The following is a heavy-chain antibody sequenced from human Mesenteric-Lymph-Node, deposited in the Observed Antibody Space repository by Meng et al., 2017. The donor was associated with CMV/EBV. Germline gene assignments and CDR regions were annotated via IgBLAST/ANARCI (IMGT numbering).Heavy chain of an antibody. Sequence: GESLKISCAASGFTFSSYSMNWVRQAPGKGLEWVSSISSSSSYIYYADSVKGRFTISRDNAKNSLYLQMNSLRAEDTAVYFCAKAYTSSWSPGDGLDVWGQGTTVTVSS. CDR3: AKAYTSSWSPGDGLDV. D-gene: IGHD6-13*01. V-gene: IGHV3-21*01. J-gene: IGHJ6*02. CDR2: ISSSSSYI. CDR1: GFTFSSYS.